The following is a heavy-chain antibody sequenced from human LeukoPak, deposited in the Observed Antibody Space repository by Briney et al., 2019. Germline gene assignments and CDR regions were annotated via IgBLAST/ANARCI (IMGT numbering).Heavy chain of an antibody. CDR3: AKDWRRQLVGRGDWFDP. J-gene: IGHJ5*02. V-gene: IGHV3-30*18. Sequence: PGRSLRLSCAASGFTFSSYGMHWVRQAPGKGLEWVSGISEGGSNENYADPVKGRFTISRDNSNNTLYLQMKSLRVEDTAVYYCAKDWRRQLVGRGDWFDPWGQGTLVTVSS. CDR1: GFTFSSYG. D-gene: IGHD6-13*01. CDR2: ISEGGSNE.